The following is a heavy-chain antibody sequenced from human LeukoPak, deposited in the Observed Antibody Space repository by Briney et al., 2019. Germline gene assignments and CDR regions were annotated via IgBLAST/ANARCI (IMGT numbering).Heavy chain of an antibody. CDR3: ARDHKHFDNWSDP. Sequence: GGSLRLSCAASGFTFSDYYMSWIRQAPGKGLEWVSYIGSSGSPKYYADSVKGRFTISRDNAKNSLYLQMNSLRAEDTAVYYCARDHKHFDNWSDPWGQGTLVTVSS. CDR2: IGSSGSPK. V-gene: IGHV3-11*04. CDR1: GFTFSDYY. D-gene: IGHD3-3*02. J-gene: IGHJ5*02.